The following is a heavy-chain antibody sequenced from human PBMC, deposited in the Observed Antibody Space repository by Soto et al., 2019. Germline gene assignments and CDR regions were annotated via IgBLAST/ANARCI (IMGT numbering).Heavy chain of an antibody. D-gene: IGHD3-3*01. CDR2: IYTSGST. CDR1: GGSISSYY. Sequence: SETLSLTCTVSGGSISSYYWSWIRQPAGKGLEWIGRIYTSGSTNYNPSLKSRVTMSVDTSKNQFSLKLSSVTAADTTVYYCARDSSRGDFWSGYDYWGQGTLVTVSS. CDR3: ARDSSRGDFWSGYDY. J-gene: IGHJ4*02. V-gene: IGHV4-4*07.